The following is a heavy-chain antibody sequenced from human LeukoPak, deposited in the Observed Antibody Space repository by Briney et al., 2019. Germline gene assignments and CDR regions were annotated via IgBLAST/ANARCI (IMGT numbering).Heavy chain of an antibody. CDR3: ARDSGYSSSWYWFDY. CDR1: GFTFSSYG. D-gene: IGHD6-13*01. V-gene: IGHV3-23*01. CDR2: ISGSGGST. Sequence: GGTLRLSCAASGFTFSSYGMSWVRQAPGKGLEWVSAISGSGGSTYYADSVKGRFTISRDNSKNTLYLQMNSLRAEDTAVYYCARDSGYSSSWYWFDYWGQGTLVTVSS. J-gene: IGHJ4*02.